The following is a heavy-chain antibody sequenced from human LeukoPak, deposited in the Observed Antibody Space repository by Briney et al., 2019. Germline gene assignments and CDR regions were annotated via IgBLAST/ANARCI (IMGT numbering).Heavy chain of an antibody. J-gene: IGHJ6*02. D-gene: IGHD2-8*01. Sequence: PPGGSLRLSCAVSGFKFKSYWMTWVRQAPGKGLEWVATIKQDGSEKYYVDSVKGRGTIARDNAKNSLYLQMNSLRAEDTAVYYCARDASLGYCTNGVCLYYYYYYGMDVWGQGTTVTVSS. V-gene: IGHV3-7*01. CDR1: GFKFKSYW. CDR3: ARDASLGYCTNGVCLYYYYYYGMDV. CDR2: IKQDGSEK.